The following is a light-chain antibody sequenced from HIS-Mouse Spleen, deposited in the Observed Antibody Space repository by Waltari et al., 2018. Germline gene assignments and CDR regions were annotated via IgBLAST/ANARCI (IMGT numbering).Light chain of an antibody. CDR3: MQALQTPWT. Sequence: DIVMTHSPLSLPVTPGEPASISCRSSQSLLHSNGYNYLDWYLQKPGQSPQLLIYLGSNRASGVPDRFSGRGSGTDFTLKISRVEAEDVWVYYCMQALQTPWTFGQGTKVEIK. CDR2: LGS. J-gene: IGKJ1*01. V-gene: IGKV2-28*01. CDR1: QSLLHSNGYNY.